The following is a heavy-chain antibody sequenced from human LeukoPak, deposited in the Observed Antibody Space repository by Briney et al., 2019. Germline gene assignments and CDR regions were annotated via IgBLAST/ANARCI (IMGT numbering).Heavy chain of an antibody. CDR2: ITVNGGTT. CDR1: GLSIGNYA. V-gene: IGHV3-23*01. D-gene: IGHD2-8*01. Sequence: GSLRLSCVGCGLSIGNYAMTWVRQAPGKGLERVSSITVNGGTTKYADSVRGRFTVSRDNSRNTVFLQMDSLRAEDTAVYYCAKDPNGDYIGALDGWGQGTMVTVSS. J-gene: IGHJ3*01. CDR3: AKDPNGDYIGALDG.